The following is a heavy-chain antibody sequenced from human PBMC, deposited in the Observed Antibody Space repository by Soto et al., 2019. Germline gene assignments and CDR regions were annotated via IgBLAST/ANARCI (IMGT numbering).Heavy chain of an antibody. Sequence: ASVKVSCKASGYTFTSYAMHWVRQAPGQRLEWMGRINAGNGNKKYSQKLQGRVTITRDTSASTAYMELSSLRSEDTAVYYCAAGYSSSWHYYYMDVWGQGTTVTVSS. CDR3: AAGYSSSWHYYYMDV. V-gene: IGHV1-3*01. J-gene: IGHJ6*03. CDR2: INAGNGNK. D-gene: IGHD6-13*01. CDR1: GYTFTSYA.